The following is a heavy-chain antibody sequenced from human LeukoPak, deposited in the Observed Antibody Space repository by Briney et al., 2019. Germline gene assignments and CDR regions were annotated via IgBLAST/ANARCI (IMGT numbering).Heavy chain of an antibody. Sequence: GESLKISCQGSGYTFTSYWISWVRQMPGKSLEWMGRIDPSVSYTKYSPSFQGRVTISVDKSISTAYLQWSGLKASDSAFYYCAILGKFYARGFWGQGTLVAVSS. D-gene: IGHD2/OR15-2a*01. V-gene: IGHV5-10-1*01. J-gene: IGHJ4*02. CDR2: IDPSVSYT. CDR3: AILGKFYARGF. CDR1: GYTFTSYW.